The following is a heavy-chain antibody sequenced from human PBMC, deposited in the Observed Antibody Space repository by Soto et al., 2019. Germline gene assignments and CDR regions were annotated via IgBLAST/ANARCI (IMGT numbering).Heavy chain of an antibody. J-gene: IGHJ4*02. CDR3: ARGGHCTNGVCSALDY. Sequence: QVQLQESGPGLVKPSETLSLTCTVSGGSISTYYWSWIRQPPGKGLEWIGYIYYSGSASYNPSLKSRVTISLGTPKNQFSLRLSSVTAADTAVYYCARGGHCTNGVCSALDYWGQGTLVTVSS. CDR1: GGSISTYY. D-gene: IGHD2-8*01. V-gene: IGHV4-59*08. CDR2: IYYSGSA.